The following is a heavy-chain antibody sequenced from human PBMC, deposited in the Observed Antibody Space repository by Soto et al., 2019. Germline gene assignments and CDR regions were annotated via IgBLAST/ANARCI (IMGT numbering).Heavy chain of an antibody. V-gene: IGHV3-53*01. CDR3: ATDPAATRHGMDV. D-gene: IGHD2-15*01. CDR1: GFTVSRNY. Sequence: GGSLRLPFSSSGFTVSRNYMSSVRQSPSNGLDCFSVIYICVSTYYTYSGRGRFTISRDNSKPTLYLQMQSLRSENTAVYYCATDPAATRHGMDVWGQGTTVTVSS. CDR2: IYICVST. J-gene: IGHJ6*02.